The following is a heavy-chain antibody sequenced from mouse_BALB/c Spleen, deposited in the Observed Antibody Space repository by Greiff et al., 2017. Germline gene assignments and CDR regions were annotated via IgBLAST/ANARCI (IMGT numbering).Heavy chain of an antibody. V-gene: IGHV1-14*01. CDR1: GYTFTSYV. CDR3: ARDGNYVAWFAY. D-gene: IGHD2-1*01. CDR2: INPYNDGT. Sequence: EVQRVESGPELVKPGASVKMSCKASGYTFTSYVMHWVKQKPGQGLEWIGYINPYNDGTKYNEKFKGKATLTSDKSSSTAYMELSSLTSEDSAVYYCARDGNYVAWFAYWGQGTLVTVSA. J-gene: IGHJ3*01.